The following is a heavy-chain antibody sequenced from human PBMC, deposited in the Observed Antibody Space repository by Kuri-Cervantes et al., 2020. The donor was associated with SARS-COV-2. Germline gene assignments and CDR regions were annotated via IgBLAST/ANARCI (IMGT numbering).Heavy chain of an antibody. Sequence: SVKVSCKASGGTFSSYAISWARQAPGQGLEWMGGIIPIFGTANYAQKFQGRVTITADESTSTAYMELSSLRSEDTAVYYCARDHGDSSSWPHRVIRYYGMDVWGQGTTVTVSS. CDR2: IIPIFGTA. D-gene: IGHD6-13*01. CDR1: GGTFSSYA. CDR3: ARDHGDSSSWPHRVIRYYGMDV. J-gene: IGHJ6*02. V-gene: IGHV1-69*13.